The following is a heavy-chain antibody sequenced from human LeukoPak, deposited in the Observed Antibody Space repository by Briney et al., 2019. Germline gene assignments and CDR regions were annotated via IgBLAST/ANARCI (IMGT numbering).Heavy chain of an antibody. CDR1: GFTFSSYG. Sequence: GRSLRLSCAASGFTFSSYGMHWVRQAPGKGLEWVAVISYDGSNKYYADSVKGRFTISRDNSKNTLYLQMNSLRAEDTAVYYCARFADGYQSDYWGQGTLVTVSS. D-gene: IGHD5-24*01. CDR2: ISYDGSNK. V-gene: IGHV3-30*03. CDR3: ARFADGYQSDY. J-gene: IGHJ4*02.